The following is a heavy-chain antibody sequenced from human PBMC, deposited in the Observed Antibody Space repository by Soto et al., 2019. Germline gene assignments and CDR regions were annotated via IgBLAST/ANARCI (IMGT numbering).Heavy chain of an antibody. J-gene: IGHJ4*02. CDR1: GCTFTNYA. CDR3: ARVSGYYLPDY. D-gene: IGHD5-12*01. CDR2: INAGNGNT. V-gene: IGHV1-3*05. Sequence: QVQLVQSGAEEKKPGASVKVSCKASGCTFTNYAMHWVRQAPGQRLEWMGWINAGNGNTKYSQKFQGRVTITRDTSASTAYMELSSLRSEDTAVYYCARVSGYYLPDYWGQGTLVTVSS.